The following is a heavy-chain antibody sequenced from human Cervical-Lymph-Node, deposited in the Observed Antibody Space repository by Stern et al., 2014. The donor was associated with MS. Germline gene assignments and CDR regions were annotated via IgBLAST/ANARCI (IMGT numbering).Heavy chain of an antibody. V-gene: IGHV5-51*01. CDR3: ARKDSSGYYSQIDN. J-gene: IGHJ4*02. Sequence: EDQLVESGAEVKKPGDSLKISCKGSGYIFANYWIGWVRQMPGKGLEWTGIIYPGDSETRYTPSFHGQVTISADKSISTAYLQWSSLRESDTAIYYCARKDSSGYYSQIDNWGQGTLVTVSS. CDR1: GYIFANYW. D-gene: IGHD3-22*01. CDR2: IYPGDSET.